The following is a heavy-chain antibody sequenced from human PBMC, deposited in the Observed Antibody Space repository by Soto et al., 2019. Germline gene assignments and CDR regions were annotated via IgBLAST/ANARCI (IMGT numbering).Heavy chain of an antibody. D-gene: IGHD5-12*01. CDR3: AGELRYYYYGMDV. CDR2: ISYDGSNK. V-gene: IGHV3-30-3*01. Sequence: PGGSLRLSCAASGFTFSSYAMHWVRQAPGKGLEWVAVISYDGSNKYYADSVKGRFTISRDNSKNTLYLQMNSLRAEDTAVYYCAGELRYYYYGMDVWGQGTTVTVSS. CDR1: GFTFSSYA. J-gene: IGHJ6*02.